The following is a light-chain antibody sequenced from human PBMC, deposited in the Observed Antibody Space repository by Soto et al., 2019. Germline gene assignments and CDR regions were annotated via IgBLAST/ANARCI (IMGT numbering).Light chain of an antibody. CDR2: GAS. Sequence: EIVLTQSPGTLSLSPGERATLSCRASQSVSTSSLAWYQQKPGQAPRLLIYGASSRATGIPDRVSGSGSGAAFTLSISRLAPEDFAMYYWQQYGSSPYTFGQGPKLAIK. CDR1: QSVSTSS. J-gene: IGKJ2*01. V-gene: IGKV3-20*01. CDR3: QQYGSSPYT.